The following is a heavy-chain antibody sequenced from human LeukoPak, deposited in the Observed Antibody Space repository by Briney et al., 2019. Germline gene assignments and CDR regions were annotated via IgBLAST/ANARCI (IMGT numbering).Heavy chain of an antibody. Sequence: ASVKVSCKASGYTFTNYGISWVRQAPGQGLEWMGWISAYNGNTNYAQKLQGRVTMTTDTSTSTAYMELRSLRSEDTAVYYCATDSGRLGRLNYYYYYMDVWGKGTTVTVSS. J-gene: IGHJ6*03. D-gene: IGHD3-9*01. CDR1: GYTFTNYG. CDR3: ATDSGRLGRLNYYYYYMDV. CDR2: ISAYNGNT. V-gene: IGHV1-18*01.